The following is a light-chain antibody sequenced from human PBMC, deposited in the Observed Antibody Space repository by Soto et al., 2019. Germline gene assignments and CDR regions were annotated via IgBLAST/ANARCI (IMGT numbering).Light chain of an antibody. V-gene: IGKV1-12*01. J-gene: IGKJ1*01. CDR2: ASS. Sequence: GDRVTITCRARQSISIWLAWYQQKPGKAPTVLIYASSTLQTGVPSRFSGSGSGTDFSLTISSLHPEDVATYYCQQVDSYPRTFGQGTKVDIK. CDR3: QQVDSYPRT. CDR1: QSISIW.